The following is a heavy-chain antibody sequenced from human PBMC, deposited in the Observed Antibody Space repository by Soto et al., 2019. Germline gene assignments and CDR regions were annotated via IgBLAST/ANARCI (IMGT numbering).Heavy chain of an antibody. V-gene: IGHV3-74*01. CDR1: GFTFSSCW. Sequence: GGSLRLSCAASGFTFSSCWMHWVRQAPGKGLVWVSRINSDGSSTSYADSVKGRFTISRDNAKNTLYLQMNSLRAEDTAVYYCARGSRTVRDYHYGMDVWGQGTTVTVSS. CDR2: INSDGSST. CDR3: ARGSRTVRDYHYGMDV. J-gene: IGHJ6*02. D-gene: IGHD4-17*01.